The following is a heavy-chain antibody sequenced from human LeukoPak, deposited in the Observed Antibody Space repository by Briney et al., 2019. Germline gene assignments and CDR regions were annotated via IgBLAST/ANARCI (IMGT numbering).Heavy chain of an antibody. J-gene: IGHJ6*04. CDR2: ISASGTVT. Sequence: GGSLRLSCAASGFSFRSYEMNWVRQAPGKGLAWIAYISASGTVTHYADSMEGRFTISRDNAQNSLYLEMNSLRGEDTAVYYCARDGTPNYGSGWVYMDVWGKGTTVTISS. CDR1: GFSFRSYE. V-gene: IGHV3-48*03. D-gene: IGHD6-25*01. CDR3: ARDGTPNYGSGWVYMDV.